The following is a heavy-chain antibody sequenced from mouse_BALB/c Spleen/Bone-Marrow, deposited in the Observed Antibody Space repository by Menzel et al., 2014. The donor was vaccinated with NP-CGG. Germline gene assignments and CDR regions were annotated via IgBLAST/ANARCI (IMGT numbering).Heavy chain of an antibody. V-gene: IGHV3-1*02. CDR3: ARSLDEGYAMDY. J-gene: IGHJ4*01. Sequence: EVKLVESGPDLVKPSQSLSLTCTVTGYSITSGYSWHWIRQFPGDKLEWMGYIHYSGTTNYNPSLKSRVSITRDTSKNRFFLQLNSVTTEDTATYYCARSLDEGYAMDYWGQGTSVTVSS. D-gene: IGHD2-10*02. CDR2: IHYSGTT. CDR1: GYSITSGYS.